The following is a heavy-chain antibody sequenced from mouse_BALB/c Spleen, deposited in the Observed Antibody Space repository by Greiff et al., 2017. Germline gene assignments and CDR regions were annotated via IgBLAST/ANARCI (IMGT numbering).Heavy chain of an antibody. CDR2: IWGDGST. CDR1: GFSLTGYG. Sequence: QVQLQQSGPGLVAPSQSLSITCTVSGFSLTGYGVNWVRQPPGKGLAWLGMIWGDGSTDYNSALKSRLSISKDNSKSQVFLKMNSLQTDDTARYYCARDPPYGYLGYFDYWGQGTTLTVSS. V-gene: IGHV2-6-7*01. CDR3: ARDPPYGYLGYFDY. J-gene: IGHJ2*01. D-gene: IGHD2-2*01.